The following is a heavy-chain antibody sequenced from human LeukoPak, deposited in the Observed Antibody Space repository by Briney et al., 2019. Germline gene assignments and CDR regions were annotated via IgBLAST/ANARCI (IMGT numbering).Heavy chain of an antibody. CDR1: GYRFTNYW. D-gene: IGHD1-26*01. Sequence: GESLKISCQGSGYRFTNYWIAWVRQMPGKGLEWMGIIYPGDSHTRYSPSFQGQVTISADKSISTAYLQWSSLEASDTAIYYCARHTSFLLSQVVENFDYWGQGTLVTVSS. CDR3: ARHTSFLLSQVVENFDY. CDR2: IYPGDSHT. J-gene: IGHJ4*02. V-gene: IGHV5-51*01.